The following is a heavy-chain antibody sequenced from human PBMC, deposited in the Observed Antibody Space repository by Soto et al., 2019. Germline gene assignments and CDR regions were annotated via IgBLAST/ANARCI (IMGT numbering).Heavy chain of an antibody. CDR2: VSGYNGNT. CDR1: GYTFTTSG. Sequence: QVQLVQSGGEVKKPGASVKVSCKASGYTFTTSGVSWVRQAPGQGLEWMGWVSGYNGNTKYEEKLPDSVTMTTDTSTSTAYLELRSLTTDDTAVYSCARAGELPYYYYGMDVWGQGTTVIVSS. D-gene: IGHD1-7*01. V-gene: IGHV1-18*01. CDR3: ARAGELPYYYYGMDV. J-gene: IGHJ6*02.